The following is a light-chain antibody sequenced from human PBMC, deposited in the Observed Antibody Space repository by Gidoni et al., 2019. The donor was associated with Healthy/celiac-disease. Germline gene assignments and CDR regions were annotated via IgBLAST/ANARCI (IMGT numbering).Light chain of an antibody. Sequence: QSVLTHPPSVSGAPGQRVTIPCTGSSSNIGAGYDVPWYQQLPGTAPKPLIYGNSNRPSEVPDRFSGSKSGTSASLAITGLQAEDEADYYCQSYDSSLSGVVFGGGTKLTVL. CDR2: GNS. CDR3: QSYDSSLSGVV. CDR1: SSNIGAGYD. V-gene: IGLV1-40*01. J-gene: IGLJ2*01.